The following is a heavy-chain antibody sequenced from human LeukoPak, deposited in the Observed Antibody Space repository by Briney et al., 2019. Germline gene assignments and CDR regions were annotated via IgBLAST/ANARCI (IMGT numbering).Heavy chain of an antibody. V-gene: IGHV3-33*01. CDR3: TRYNNDHFDY. CDR2: IAYDGSRA. CDR1: GFTFGGYG. Sequence: GGSLRLSCAGSGFTFGGYGMHWFRQTPGKGLEWVAVIAYDGSRAFYTDSVKGRFTISRDNSKNTMSVQMDDLRAEDTAVYYCTRYNNDHFDYWGQGTLVTVSS. D-gene: IGHD1-14*01. J-gene: IGHJ4*02.